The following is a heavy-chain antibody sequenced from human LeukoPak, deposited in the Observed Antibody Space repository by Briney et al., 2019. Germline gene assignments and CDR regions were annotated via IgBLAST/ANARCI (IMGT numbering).Heavy chain of an antibody. Sequence: SETLSLTCTVSGGSISSGSYYWSWIRQPAGKGLEWIGCIYTSGSTNYNPSLKSRVTISVDTSKNQFSLKLSSVTAADTAVYYCASQYSSGWPLDYWGQGTLVTVSS. CDR1: GGSISSGSYY. D-gene: IGHD6-19*01. J-gene: IGHJ4*02. V-gene: IGHV4-61*02. CDR3: ASQYSSGWPLDY. CDR2: IYTSGST.